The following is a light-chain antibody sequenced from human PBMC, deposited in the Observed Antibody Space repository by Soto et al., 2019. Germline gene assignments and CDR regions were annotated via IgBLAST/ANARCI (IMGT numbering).Light chain of an antibody. CDR1: DNDIGTYNL. CDR3: CSYGGSRPYV. J-gene: IGLJ1*01. CDR2: DVS. V-gene: IGLV2-23*02. Sequence: QSVLTQPASVSGSPGQSITISCTGTDNDIGTYNLVSWYQQCPGTAPKVIIFDVSNRPSGVSSRFSGSKSGSTASLTISALQAEDEADYFCCSYGGSRPYVFGTGTKV.